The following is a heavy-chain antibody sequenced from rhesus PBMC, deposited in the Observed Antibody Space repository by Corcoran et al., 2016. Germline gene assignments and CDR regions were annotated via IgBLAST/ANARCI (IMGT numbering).Heavy chain of an antibody. CDR2: IKSGGGST. V-gene: IGHV3S42*01. Sequence: EVQLVESGGGLAKPGGSLRLSCAASGFTFSSYWMNWVRQTPGKGLEWISAIKSGGGSTNYARSGKGRFNIARDNSKNTLSLQMNSLRAEDTAVYYCAKDGGYCSSTYCSSGGYYGLDSWGQGVVVTVSS. CDR3: AKDGGYCSSTYCSSGGYYGLDS. J-gene: IGHJ6*01. D-gene: IGHD2-15*01. CDR1: GFTFSSYW.